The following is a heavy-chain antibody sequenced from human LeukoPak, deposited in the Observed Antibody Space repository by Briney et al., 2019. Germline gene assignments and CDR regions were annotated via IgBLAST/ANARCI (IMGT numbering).Heavy chain of an antibody. J-gene: IGHJ4*02. Sequence: SETLSLTCTVSGGSISSGGYYWSWIRQPPGKGLEWIGYIYHSGSTYYNPSLKSRVTISVDRSKNQFSLKLSSVTAADTAVYYCAAYSGGDSSLDYWGQGTLVTVSS. D-gene: IGHD2-21*01. CDR2: IYHSGST. CDR1: GGSISSGGYY. CDR3: AAYSGGDSSLDY. V-gene: IGHV4-30-2*01.